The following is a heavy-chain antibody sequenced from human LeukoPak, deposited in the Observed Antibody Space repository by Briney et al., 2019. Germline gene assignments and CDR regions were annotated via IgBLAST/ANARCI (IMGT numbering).Heavy chain of an antibody. V-gene: IGHV4-34*01. CDR2: INHSGST. CDR3: ATTRGSYCSGGSCYGNDY. CDR1: GGSFSGYY. J-gene: IGHJ4*02. Sequence: PSETLSLTCAVYGGSFSGYYWSWIRQPPGKGLEWIGEINHSGSTNYNPSLKSRVTISVDTSKSQFSLKLSSVTAADTAVYYCATTRGSYCSGGSCYGNDYWGQGTLVTVSS. D-gene: IGHD2-15*01.